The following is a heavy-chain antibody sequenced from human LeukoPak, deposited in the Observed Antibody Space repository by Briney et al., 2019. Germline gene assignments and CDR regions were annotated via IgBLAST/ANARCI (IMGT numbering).Heavy chain of an antibody. D-gene: IGHD6-13*01. J-gene: IGHJ4*02. CDR3: ARVYHLTRRRSGSSSWYVYGY. Sequence: ASVTVSFTASGYTFTIYGISWVRQAPGQGLEWMGWISAYNGDTNYAQKLQGRVTMTTDTSTSTAYMELRSLRSDDTAVYYCARVYHLTRRRSGSSSWYVYGYWGQGTLGTVS. CDR1: GYTFTIYG. CDR2: ISAYNGDT. V-gene: IGHV1-18*04.